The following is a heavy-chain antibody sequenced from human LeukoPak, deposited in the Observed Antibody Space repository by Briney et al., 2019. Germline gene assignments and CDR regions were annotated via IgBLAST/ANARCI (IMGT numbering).Heavy chain of an antibody. CDR1: SFTFRSYW. CDR2: IKRDGSNT. V-gene: IGHV3-74*01. D-gene: IGHD5-18*01. Sequence: GGSLTLLCGASSFTFRSYWMHWARQARGKGLVWVSHIKRDGSNTNYAGSVKGRFTISRDNAKNALYLQMNSLRAEDTAVYYCARDRGYGLDAWGQGTLVTVSS. CDR3: ARDRGYGLDA. J-gene: IGHJ5*02.